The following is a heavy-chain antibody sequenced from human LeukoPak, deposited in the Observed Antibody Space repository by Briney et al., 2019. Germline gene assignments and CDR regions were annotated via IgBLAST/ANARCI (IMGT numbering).Heavy chain of an antibody. CDR2: IYYSGST. CDR3: ASWKMARYFDY. D-gene: IGHD5-24*01. J-gene: IGHJ4*02. V-gene: IGHV4-39*01. Sequence: PSETLSLTCTVSGGSISSSSYYWGWIRQPPGKGLEWIGSIYYSGSTYYNPSLKSRVTISVDTSKNQFSLKLSSVTAADTAVYYCASWKMARYFDYWGQGTLVTVSS. CDR1: GGSISSSSYY.